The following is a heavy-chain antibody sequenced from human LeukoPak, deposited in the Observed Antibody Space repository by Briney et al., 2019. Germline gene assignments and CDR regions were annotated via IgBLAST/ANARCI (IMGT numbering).Heavy chain of an antibody. D-gene: IGHD1-7*01. Sequence: PSETLSLTCTVSGGSINSHYWSWFRQPPEKGLEWIGHIYYSGSTFYNPSLESRVTISVDTSKNQFSLKLTSVTTADTAVYYCARSPSNGNYNYWGHGTLVTVSS. CDR3: ARSPSNGNYNY. CDR2: IYYSGST. CDR1: GGSINSHY. J-gene: IGHJ4*01. V-gene: IGHV4-59*11.